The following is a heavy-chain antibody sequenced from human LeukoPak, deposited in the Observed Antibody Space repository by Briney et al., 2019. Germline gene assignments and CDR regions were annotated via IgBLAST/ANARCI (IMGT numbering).Heavy chain of an antibody. D-gene: IGHD3-3*01. Sequence: SETLSLTCAVYGESFSGYYWSWIRQPPGKGLEWIGEINHSGSTNYNPSLKSRVTISVDTSKNQFSLKLSSVTAADTAVYYCARGPPGFGVVVRGGMDVWGQGTTVTVSS. V-gene: IGHV4-34*01. CDR1: GESFSGYY. J-gene: IGHJ6*02. CDR2: INHSGST. CDR3: ARGPPGFGVVVRGGMDV.